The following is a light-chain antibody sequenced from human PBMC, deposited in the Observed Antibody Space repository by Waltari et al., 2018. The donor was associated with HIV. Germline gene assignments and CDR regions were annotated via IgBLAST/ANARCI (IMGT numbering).Light chain of an antibody. CDR3: MQTLQTPLT. Sequence: IVVTKSQLSLPVTPGERASMSCRCSQSLMPRNGYNYLDWYLQKPGQSPHVLIYLGSTRASWVPDRFSGRGSGTDFTLKISRVEAEYVGVYYCMQTLQTPLTFGGGTKVEIK. V-gene: IGKV2-28*01. J-gene: IGKJ4*01. CDR2: LGS. CDR1: QSLMPRNGYNY.